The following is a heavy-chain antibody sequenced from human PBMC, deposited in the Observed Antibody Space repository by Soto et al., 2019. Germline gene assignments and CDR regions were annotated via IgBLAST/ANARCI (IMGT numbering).Heavy chain of an antibody. CDR2: IYYSGST. Sequence: QVQLQESGPGLVKPSETLSLICTVSGDSISGYYWSWIRQPPGKGLEWIGYIYYSGSTNYNPSLKSRVTISVDTSKNQFSLNLNSVTAADTAVYYCAIDLSHAWFRGVFSPWGQGTLVTVSS. D-gene: IGHD3-10*01. CDR3: AIDLSHAWFRGVFSP. J-gene: IGHJ5*02. CDR1: GDSISGYY. V-gene: IGHV4-59*01.